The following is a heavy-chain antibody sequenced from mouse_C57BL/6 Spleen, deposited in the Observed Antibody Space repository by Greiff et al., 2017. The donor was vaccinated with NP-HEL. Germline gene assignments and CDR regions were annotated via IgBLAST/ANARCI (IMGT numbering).Heavy chain of an antibody. CDR1: GYTFTDYY. Sequence: QVQLQQSGAELVRPGASVKLSCKASGYTFTDYYINWVKQRPGQGLEWIARIYPGSGNTYYNEKFKGKATLTAEKSSSTAYMQLSSLTSEDSAVYFCARSGDGNYRRYWYFDVWGTGTTVTVSS. J-gene: IGHJ1*03. V-gene: IGHV1-76*01. D-gene: IGHD2-1*01. CDR3: ARSGDGNYRRYWYFDV. CDR2: IYPGSGNT.